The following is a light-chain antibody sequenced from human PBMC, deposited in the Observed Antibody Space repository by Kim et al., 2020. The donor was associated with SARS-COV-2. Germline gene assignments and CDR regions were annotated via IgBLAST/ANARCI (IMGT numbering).Light chain of an antibody. CDR3: QQYNNWPPVT. J-gene: IGKJ4*01. CDR1: QGITTN. Sequence: EIVMTQSPATLSASPGESATLSCRASQGITTNLAWYQHKVGQAPRLLIYGASTRATGIPARFSGSGSGTEFTLTISSLQSEDFAVYYCQQYNNWPPVTFGGGTKVDIK. CDR2: GAS. V-gene: IGKV3-15*01.